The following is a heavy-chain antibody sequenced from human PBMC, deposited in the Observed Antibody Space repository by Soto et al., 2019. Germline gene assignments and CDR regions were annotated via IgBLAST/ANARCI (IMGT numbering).Heavy chain of an antibody. J-gene: IGHJ4*02. CDR1: GGTFSSYT. Sequence: QVQLVQSGAEVKKPGSSVKVSCKASGGTFSSYTISWVRQAPGQGLEWMGRIIPILGIANYAQKFQGRVTITADKSTSTAYMGLSSLRSEDTAVYYCAREWGRSRSDYWGQGTLVTVSS. CDR3: AREWGRSRSDY. D-gene: IGHD3-16*01. V-gene: IGHV1-69*08. CDR2: IIPILGIA.